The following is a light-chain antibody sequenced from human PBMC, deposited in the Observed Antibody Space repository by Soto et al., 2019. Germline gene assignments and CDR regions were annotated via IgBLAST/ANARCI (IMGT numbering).Light chain of an antibody. CDR3: QLSSCTPST. J-gene: IGKJ3*01. CDR2: DAS. Sequence: TKSLSALSVSIRESVTITCRASQSISSHLNWYQQKPGKAPKLLIYDASTLHSGVPSRFSGGGYGTDFTLTISSLQPEDFASYYCQLSSCTPSTFGDGTKVDI. CDR1: QSISSH. V-gene: IGKV1-39*01.